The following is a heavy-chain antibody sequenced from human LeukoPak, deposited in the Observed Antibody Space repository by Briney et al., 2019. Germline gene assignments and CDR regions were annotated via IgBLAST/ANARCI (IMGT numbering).Heavy chain of an antibody. D-gene: IGHD3-22*01. V-gene: IGHV3-23*01. Sequence: GGSLRLSCAASGFTFSSYAMSWVRQAPGKGLEWVSAISGSGGSTYYADSVKGRFTISRDNAKNSLYLQMNSLRAEDTAVYYCARDHRYYYDSSGYWYYYYGMDVWGQGTTVTVSS. J-gene: IGHJ6*02. CDR3: ARDHRYYYDSSGYWYYYYGMDV. CDR1: GFTFSSYA. CDR2: ISGSGGST.